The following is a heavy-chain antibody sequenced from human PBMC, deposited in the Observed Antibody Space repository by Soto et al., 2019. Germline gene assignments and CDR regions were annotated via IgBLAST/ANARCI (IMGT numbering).Heavy chain of an antibody. J-gene: IGHJ5*02. D-gene: IGHD4-17*01. V-gene: IGHV4-31*03. Sequence: QVQLQESGPGLVKPSQTLSLTCTVSGGSITIGAYFWTWIRQRPGKGLEWVGYIYYSGRTHFNPSRKHRAVISGDTSKNQCSLNLRSVTAADTAVYYCARGVSDFGDYNWFDPWGQGNLVNVSS. CDR1: GGSITIGAYF. CDR3: ARGVSDFGDYNWFDP. CDR2: IYYSGRT.